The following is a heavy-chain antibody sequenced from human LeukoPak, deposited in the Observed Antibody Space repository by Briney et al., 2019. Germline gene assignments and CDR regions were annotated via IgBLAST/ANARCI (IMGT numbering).Heavy chain of an antibody. Sequence: GGSLRLSCAASGFTFDDYAMHWVRQAPGKGLEWVSGISWNSGSIGYADSVKGRFTVSRDNAKNSLYLHMNSLRAEDTALYYCAKDIGAAAGSFDYWGQGTLVTVSS. CDR1: GFTFDDYA. D-gene: IGHD6-13*01. V-gene: IGHV3-9*01. CDR2: ISWNSGSI. CDR3: AKDIGAAAGSFDY. J-gene: IGHJ4*02.